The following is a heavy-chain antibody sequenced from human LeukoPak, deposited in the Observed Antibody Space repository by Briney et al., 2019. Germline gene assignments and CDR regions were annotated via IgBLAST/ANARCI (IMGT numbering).Heavy chain of an antibody. CDR3: ASGDSSGYYSRGPVGTY. CDR1: GGSFSGNY. Sequence: SETPSLTCAVYGGSFSGNYWSWIRQPPGKGLEWIGEINHSGSTNYNPSLKSRVTISVDTSKNQFSLKLSSVTAADTAVYYCASGDSSGYYSRGPVGTYWGQGTLVTVSS. D-gene: IGHD3-22*01. J-gene: IGHJ4*02. CDR2: INHSGST. V-gene: IGHV4-34*01.